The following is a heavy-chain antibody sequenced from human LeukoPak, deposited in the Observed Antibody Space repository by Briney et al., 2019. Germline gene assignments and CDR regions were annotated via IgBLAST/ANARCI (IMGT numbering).Heavy chain of an antibody. Sequence: SETLSLTCAVYGGSFSGYYWSWIRQPPGKGLEWIGEIYHSGSTNYNPSLKSRVTISVDKSKNQFSLKLSSVTAADTAVYYCARAVQGLGGDAFDIWGQGTMVTVSS. CDR1: GGSFSGYY. CDR2: IYHSGST. CDR3: ARAVQGLGGDAFDI. D-gene: IGHD3-10*01. J-gene: IGHJ3*02. V-gene: IGHV4-34*01.